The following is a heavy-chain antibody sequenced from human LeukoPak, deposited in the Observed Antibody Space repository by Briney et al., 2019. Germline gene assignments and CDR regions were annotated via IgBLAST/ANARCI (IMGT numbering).Heavy chain of an antibody. J-gene: IGHJ6*02. V-gene: IGHV1-69*13. D-gene: IGHD4-23*01. CDR2: IIPIFGTA. CDR1: GGTFSSYA. CDR3: ARGVSATVVTLGYYYYGMDV. Sequence: ASVNVSCKASGGTFSSYAISWVRQAPGQGLEWMGGIIPIFGTANYAQKFQGRVTITADESTSTAYMELSSLRSEDTAVCYCARGVSATVVTLGYYYYGMDVWGQGTTVTVSS.